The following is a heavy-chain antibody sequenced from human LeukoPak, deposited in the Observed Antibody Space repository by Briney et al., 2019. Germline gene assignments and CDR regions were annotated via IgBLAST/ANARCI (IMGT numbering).Heavy chain of an antibody. Sequence: PSETLSLTCTVSGDSISNYYWSWIRQPPGKGLEWIGYVYYSGSTNYNPSLKSRVTISVDTSKNLFSLKLSSVTAADTAVYYCARDRYDYDSFGYYYFDYWGQGTLVTVSS. J-gene: IGHJ4*02. CDR3: ARDRYDYDSFGYYYFDY. D-gene: IGHD3-22*01. CDR1: GDSISNYY. CDR2: VYYSGST. V-gene: IGHV4-59*01.